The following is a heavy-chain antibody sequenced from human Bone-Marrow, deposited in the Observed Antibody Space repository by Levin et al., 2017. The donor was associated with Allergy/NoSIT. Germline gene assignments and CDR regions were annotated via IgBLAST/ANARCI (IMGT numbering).Heavy chain of an antibody. V-gene: IGHV3-64*01. Sequence: GGSLRLSCAASGFSFSSYAMYWVRQAPGKGLEYVAAISSNGGSTYFASSVKGRFTNSRDDSKDTVFLQMGSLRPDDTALYYCARGIAAAVILGWFDPWGLGTLVTVSS. J-gene: IGHJ5*02. CDR3: ARGIAAAVILGWFDP. CDR1: GFSFSSYA. CDR2: ISSNGGST. D-gene: IGHD6-13*01.